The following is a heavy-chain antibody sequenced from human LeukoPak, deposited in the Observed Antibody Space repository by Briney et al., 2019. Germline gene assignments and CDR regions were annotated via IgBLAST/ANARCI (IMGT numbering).Heavy chain of an antibody. CDR1: GYTFTGYY. CDR3: ARATPGDYGLFFDY. J-gene: IGHJ4*02. D-gene: IGHD4-17*01. Sequence: ASGKVSCKASGYTFTGYYMHWVRQAPGQGLEWMGWINPNSGGTNYAQKFQGRVTMTRDTSISTAYMELSRLRSDDTAVYYCARATPGDYGLFFDYWGQGTLVTVSS. V-gene: IGHV1-2*02. CDR2: INPNSGGT.